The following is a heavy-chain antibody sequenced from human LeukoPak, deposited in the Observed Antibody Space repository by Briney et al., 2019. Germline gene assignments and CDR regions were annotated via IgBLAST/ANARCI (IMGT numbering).Heavy chain of an antibody. V-gene: IGHV3-30-3*01. CDR2: ISYDGSNK. J-gene: IGHJ4*02. CDR3: ARDRSYSNFDY. D-gene: IGHD4-11*01. Sequence: GRSLRLSCVASGFTFSSYAMHWVRQAPGKGLEWVAVISYDGSNKYYADSVKGRFTISRDNSKNTLYLQMNSLRAEDTAVYYCARDRSYSNFDYWGQGTLVTVSS. CDR1: GFTFSSYA.